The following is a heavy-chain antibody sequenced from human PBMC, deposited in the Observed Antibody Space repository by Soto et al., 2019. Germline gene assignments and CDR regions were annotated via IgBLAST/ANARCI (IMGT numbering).Heavy chain of an antibody. CDR3: ARTRNGGVADSFDS. Sequence: SLRLSCAASGFTFSRHAIHWVRLTRGRGLEWVLAISRDGSYIYYTDSVKGRFTVSRDNSKNTVFVQMNRLIPDDTALYFCARTRNGGVADSFDSWGQGTRVTVSS. D-gene: IGHD3-3*01. V-gene: IGHV3-30*04. CDR1: GFTFSRHA. J-gene: IGHJ5*01. CDR2: ISRDGSYI.